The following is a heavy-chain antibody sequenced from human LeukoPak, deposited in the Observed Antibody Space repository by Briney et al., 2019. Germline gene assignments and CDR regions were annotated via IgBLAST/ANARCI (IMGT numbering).Heavy chain of an antibody. CDR1: GFTFSNFW. CDR3: AKTYDSSFESVGPVDY. V-gene: IGHV3-7*03. Sequence: GGSLRLSCTASGFTFSNFWMGWVRQAPGKGLEWVANIKQDETEKFYLGSVKGRFTISRDNSKNTLYLQMNSLRAEDTAVYYCAKTYDSSFESVGPVDYWGQGTLVTVSS. D-gene: IGHD3-22*01. CDR2: IKQDETEK. J-gene: IGHJ4*02.